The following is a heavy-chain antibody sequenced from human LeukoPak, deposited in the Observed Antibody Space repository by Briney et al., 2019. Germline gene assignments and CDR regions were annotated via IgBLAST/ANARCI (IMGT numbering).Heavy chain of an antibody. D-gene: IGHD3-16*01. CDR1: GFTFSSYA. J-gene: IGHJ2*01. Sequence: GGSLRLSCAASGFTFSSYAMSWVRQAPGKGLEWVSAIGTAGDTYYPGSVKGRFTISRENAKNSLYLQMNSLRAGDTAVYYCARPGMRGEGWYFDLWGRGTLVTVSS. V-gene: IGHV3-13*01. CDR3: ARPGMRGEGWYFDL. CDR2: IGTAGDT.